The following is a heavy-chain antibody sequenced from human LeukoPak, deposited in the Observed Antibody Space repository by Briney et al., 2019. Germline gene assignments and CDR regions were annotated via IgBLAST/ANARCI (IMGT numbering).Heavy chain of an antibody. Sequence: SETLSLTCTVSGYSISSGYYWGWIRQPPGMGLEWIGSMYQSGNAYYNPSLRSRVTMSVDTSKNQVSLKLISVTAADTAVYFCARVPGPNWFDPWGLGTLVTVSS. D-gene: IGHD1-14*01. J-gene: IGHJ5*02. V-gene: IGHV4-38-2*02. CDR2: MYQSGNA. CDR1: GYSISSGYY. CDR3: ARVPGPNWFDP.